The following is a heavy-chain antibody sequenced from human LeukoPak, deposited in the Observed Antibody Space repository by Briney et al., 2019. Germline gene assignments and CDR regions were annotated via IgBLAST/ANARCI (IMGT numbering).Heavy chain of an antibody. Sequence: SETLSLTCAVYGGSFSGYYWSWIRQPPGKGLEWIGEINHSGSTNYNPSLKSRVTISVDTSKNQFSLKLTSVTAADTAVYYCARAAYWGLGDWGQGTLVTVSS. J-gene: IGHJ4*02. CDR1: GGSFSGYY. CDR3: ARAAYWGLGD. D-gene: IGHD7-27*01. V-gene: IGHV4-34*01. CDR2: INHSGST.